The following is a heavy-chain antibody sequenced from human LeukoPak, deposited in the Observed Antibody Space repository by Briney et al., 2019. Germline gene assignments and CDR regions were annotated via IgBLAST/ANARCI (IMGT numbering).Heavy chain of an antibody. CDR1: GFTVSSNY. CDR3: ARLAVVDY. D-gene: IGHD6-19*01. Sequence: GGSLRLSCAASGFTVSSNYMSWVRQAPGKGLEWVSYISSSSSTIYYADSVKGRFTISRDNAKNSLYLQMSSLRAEDTAVYYCARLAVVDYWGQGTLVTVSS. V-gene: IGHV3-48*04. J-gene: IGHJ4*02. CDR2: ISSSSSTI.